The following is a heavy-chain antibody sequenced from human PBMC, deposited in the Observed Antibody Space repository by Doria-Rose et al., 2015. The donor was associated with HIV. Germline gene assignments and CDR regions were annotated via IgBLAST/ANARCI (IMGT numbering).Heavy chain of an antibody. CDR3: ARIKSSRWYHKYYFDF. V-gene: IGHV2-26*01. D-gene: IGHD6-13*01. Sequence: QITLKESGPMLVKPTETLTLTCTVSGVSLSSPGMGVSWIRQPSGKALEWLANNFSDDERSYKTSLKSRLTISRGTSKSQVVLTMTDMDPVDTATYYCARIKSSRWYHKYYFDFWGQGTLVIVSA. J-gene: IGHJ4*02. CDR2: NFSDDER. CDR1: GVSLSSPGMG.